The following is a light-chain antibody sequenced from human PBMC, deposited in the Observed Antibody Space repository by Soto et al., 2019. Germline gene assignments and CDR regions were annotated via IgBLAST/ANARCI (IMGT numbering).Light chain of an antibody. Sequence: QSALTQPASVSGSPGQSITISCTGTSSDIGRYDYVSWYQQFPGKAPKLMIYRVINRPSGVSDRFSGSKSGNSASLSISGLQPEDEAGYFCGSYTSATTWVFGGGTKLTVL. CDR1: SSDIGRYDY. V-gene: IGLV2-14*03. CDR2: RVI. CDR3: GSYTSATTWV. J-gene: IGLJ3*02.